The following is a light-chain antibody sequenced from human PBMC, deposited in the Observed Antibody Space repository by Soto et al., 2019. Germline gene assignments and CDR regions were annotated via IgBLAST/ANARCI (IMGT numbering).Light chain of an antibody. CDR2: EVT. Sequence: QSALTQPASVSGSLGQSITISCTGTSRDIGTSNLVSWYQQYPGKAPKLIIFEVTRRPSGISNRFSGSKSGNTASLTISGLQPEDEADYYCYTYTGISTSLFVFGTGTQLTVL. CDR1: SRDIGTSNL. V-gene: IGLV2-23*02. CDR3: YTYTGISTSLFV. J-gene: IGLJ7*01.